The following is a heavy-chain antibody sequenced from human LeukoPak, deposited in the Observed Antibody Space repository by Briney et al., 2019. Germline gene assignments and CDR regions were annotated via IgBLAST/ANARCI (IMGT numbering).Heavy chain of an antibody. Sequence: GGSLRLSCAASGFTFSSYEMNWVRQAPGKGPEWVSYISSSGSTTYYADSVKGRFTISRDNAKNSLYLQMNSLRAEDTAVYYCARDLQYILHYFDYWGQGTLVTVSS. J-gene: IGHJ4*02. D-gene: IGHD3-9*01. CDR3: ARDLQYILHYFDY. CDR2: ISSSGSTT. CDR1: GFTFSSYE. V-gene: IGHV3-48*03.